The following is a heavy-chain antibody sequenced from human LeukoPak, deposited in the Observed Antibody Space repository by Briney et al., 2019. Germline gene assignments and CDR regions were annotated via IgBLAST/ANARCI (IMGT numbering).Heavy chain of an antibody. D-gene: IGHD3-10*01. V-gene: IGHV1-2*02. J-gene: IGHJ4*02. CDR2: INPNSGGT. Sequence: GASVKVSCKASGYTFTGYYMHWVRQAPGQGLEWIGWINPNSGGTNYAQKFQGRVTMTRDTSISTAYMELNRLRSDDTAVYYCARDRDYGSGIFDYWGQGTLVTVSS. CDR1: GYTFTGYY. CDR3: ARDRDYGSGIFDY.